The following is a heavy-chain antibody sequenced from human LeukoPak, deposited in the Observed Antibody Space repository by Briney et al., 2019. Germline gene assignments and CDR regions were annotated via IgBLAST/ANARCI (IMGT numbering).Heavy chain of an antibody. J-gene: IGHJ4*02. CDR3: ARGFGDVLLWFGELDY. V-gene: IGHV3-48*01. CDR2: ISSSSSTI. CDR1: GFTFSSYS. Sequence: PGGSLRLSCAASGFTFSSYSMNWVRQAPGKGLEWVSYISSSSSTIYYADSVKGRFTISRDNAKNSLYLQMNSLRAEDTAVYYCARGFGDVLLWFGELDYWGQGTLVTVSS. D-gene: IGHD3-10*01.